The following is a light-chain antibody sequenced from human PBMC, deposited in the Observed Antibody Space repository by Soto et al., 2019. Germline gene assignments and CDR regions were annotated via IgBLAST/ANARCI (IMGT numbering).Light chain of an antibody. CDR2: EVR. CDR3: SSYTSSNTLI. CDR1: SSDIGAYNR. V-gene: IGLV2-18*02. Sequence: QSALTQPPSVSGSPGQSVTISCTGTSSDIGAYNRVSWYQQPPGTAPKLMIYEVRYRTSGVPDRFSGSKSGNTASLTISGLQAEDEADYYCSSYTSSNTLIFGGGTQLTVL. J-gene: IGLJ2*01.